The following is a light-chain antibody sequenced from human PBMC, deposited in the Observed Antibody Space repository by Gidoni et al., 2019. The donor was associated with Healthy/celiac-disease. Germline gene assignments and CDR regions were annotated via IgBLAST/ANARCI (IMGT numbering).Light chain of an antibody. Sequence: DIQMTQSPSSLSASVGDRVTITCRSSQSISSYLNWYQQKPGKAPKLLLYAASSLQSGVPSRFRGGGSGTGFTLTISSLQPEDFATYCCQQGYSTPFTFGPGTKVDIK. J-gene: IGKJ3*01. CDR1: QSISSY. V-gene: IGKV1-39*01. CDR3: QQGYSTPFT. CDR2: AAS.